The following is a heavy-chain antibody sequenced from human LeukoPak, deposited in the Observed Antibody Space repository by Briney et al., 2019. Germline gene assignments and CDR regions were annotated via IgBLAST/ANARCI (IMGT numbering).Heavy chain of an antibody. J-gene: IGHJ6*03. V-gene: IGHV4-59*11. CDR3: ARYRMDETVTRGNYYYYYMDV. CDR1: GGSISSHY. CDR2: IYYSGST. Sequence: PSETLPLTCTVSGGSISSHYWSWIRQPPGKGLEWIGYIYYSGSTNYNPSLKSRVTISVDTSKNQFSLKLGSVTAADTAVYYCARYRMDETVTRGNYYYYYMDVWGKGTTVTVSS. D-gene: IGHD4-11*01.